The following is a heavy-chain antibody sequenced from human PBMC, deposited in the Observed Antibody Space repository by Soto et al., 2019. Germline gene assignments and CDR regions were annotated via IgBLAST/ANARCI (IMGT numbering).Heavy chain of an antibody. V-gene: IGHV4-39*01. D-gene: IGHD6-13*01. CDR2: IYYSGST. CDR1: GGSISSSSYY. Sequence: ASETLSLTCTVSGGSISSSSYYWGWIRQPPGKGLEWIGSIYYSGSTYYNPSLKSRVTISVDTSKNQFSLKLSSVTAADTAVYYCARSQLFYYYYGMDVWGQGTTVTVSS. CDR3: ARSQLFYYYYGMDV. J-gene: IGHJ6*02.